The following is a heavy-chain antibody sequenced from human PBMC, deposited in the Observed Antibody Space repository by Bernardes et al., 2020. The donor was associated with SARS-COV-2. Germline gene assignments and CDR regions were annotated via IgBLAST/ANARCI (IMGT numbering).Heavy chain of an antibody. D-gene: IGHD3-3*01. J-gene: IGHJ5*02. CDR2: IYYSGST. CDR3: ARGPENYDFWSGYYEKNWFDP. CDR1: GGSISSYY. V-gene: IGHV4-59*01. Sequence: SEPLSLTCTVSGGSISSYYWSWIRQPPGKGLEWIGYIYYSGSTNYNPSLKSRVTISVDTSKNQFSLKLSSVTAADTAVYYCARGPENYDFWSGYYEKNWFDPWGQGTLVTVSS.